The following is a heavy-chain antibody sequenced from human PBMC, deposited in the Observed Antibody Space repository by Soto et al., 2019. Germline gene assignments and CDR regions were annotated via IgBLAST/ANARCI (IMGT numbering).Heavy chain of an antibody. Sequence: EVQLVESGGGLVQPGRSLRLSCAASGFTFDDYAMHWVRQAPGKGLEWVSGISWSSGGIGYADSVKGRFTISRDNAKNSLYLQMNSLGAEDTALYYCAEGFGYSRSWYVGYFQHWGQGTLVTVSS. CDR2: ISWSSGGI. D-gene: IGHD6-13*01. J-gene: IGHJ1*01. V-gene: IGHV3-9*01. CDR3: AEGFGYSRSWYVGYFQH. CDR1: GFTFDDYA.